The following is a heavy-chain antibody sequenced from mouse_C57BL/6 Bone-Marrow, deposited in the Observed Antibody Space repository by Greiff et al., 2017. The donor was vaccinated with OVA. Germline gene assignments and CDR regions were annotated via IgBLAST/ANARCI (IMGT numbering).Heavy chain of an antibody. CDR3: ARQGYDYVFFDY. Sequence: EVHLVESGGDLVKPGGSLKLSCAASGFTFSSYGMSWVRQTPDKRLEWVATISSGGSYTYYPDSVKGRFTISRDNAKNTLYLQMSSLKSEDTAMYYCARQGYDYVFFDYWGQGTTLTVSS. CDR1: GFTFSSYG. V-gene: IGHV5-6*01. J-gene: IGHJ2*01. D-gene: IGHD2-4*01. CDR2: ISSGGSYT.